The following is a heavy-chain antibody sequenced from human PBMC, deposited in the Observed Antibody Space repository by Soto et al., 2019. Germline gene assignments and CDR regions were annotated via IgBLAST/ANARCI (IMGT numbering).Heavy chain of an antibody. CDR2: INPSGGST. Sequence: GASVKVSCKASGYTFTSYYMHWVRQAPGQGLEWMGIINPSGGSTSYAQKFQGRVTMTRDTSTSTVYMELSSLRSEDTAVYYCARDLIVVVPAAMGPWFDPWGQGTLVTVSS. V-gene: IGHV1-46*03. CDR3: ARDLIVVVPAAMGPWFDP. CDR1: GYTFTSYY. D-gene: IGHD2-2*01. J-gene: IGHJ5*02.